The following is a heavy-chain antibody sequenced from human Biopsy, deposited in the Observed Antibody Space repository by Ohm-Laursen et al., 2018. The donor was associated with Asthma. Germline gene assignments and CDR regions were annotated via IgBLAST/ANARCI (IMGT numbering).Heavy chain of an antibody. CDR1: GFTFKAYG. V-gene: IGHV3-30*03. Sequence: SLRLSCAASGFTFKAYGIHWVRQAPGKGLEWVAVISFDGSNKYYADFVKGRFTISRDNSKNTLYLQMNSLRAEDTAVYYCARMISYYHEMRAPFFDYWGQGTLVTVSS. CDR2: ISFDGSNK. J-gene: IGHJ4*02. D-gene: IGHD3-22*01. CDR3: ARMISYYHEMRAPFFDY.